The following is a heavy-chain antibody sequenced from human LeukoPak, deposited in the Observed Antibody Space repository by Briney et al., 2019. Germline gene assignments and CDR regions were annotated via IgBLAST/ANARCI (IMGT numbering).Heavy chain of an antibody. CDR3: AKGGIAAEDYGMDV. J-gene: IGHJ6*02. Sequence: SETLSLTCTVSGGSISSYYWSWIRQPAGKGLEWIGRIYANGRTNCNPSLKSRVTMSVDTSKNQFSLKVTSVTAADTAVYYCAKGGIAAEDYGMDVWGQGTTVIVSS. CDR1: GGSISSYY. CDR2: IYANGRT. V-gene: IGHV4-4*07. D-gene: IGHD6-13*01.